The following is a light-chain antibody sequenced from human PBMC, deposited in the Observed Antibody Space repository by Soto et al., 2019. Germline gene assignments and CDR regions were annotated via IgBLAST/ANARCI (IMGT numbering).Light chain of an antibody. CDR3: SSYTSSSTLA. CDR1: GSDVGGYNY. J-gene: IGLJ2*01. V-gene: IGLV2-14*01. Sequence: QSALTQPASVSGSPGQSITISCTGTGSDVGGYNYVSWYQQHPGKAPKLMIYDVSLRPSGVSNRFSGSKSGNTASLTISGLQAEDEADYYCSSYTSSSTLAFGGGTKLTVL. CDR2: DVS.